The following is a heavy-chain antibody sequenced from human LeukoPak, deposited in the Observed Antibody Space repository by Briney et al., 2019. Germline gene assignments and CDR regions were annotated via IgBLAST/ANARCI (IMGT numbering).Heavy chain of an antibody. D-gene: IGHD6-13*01. CDR3: ARDVGYGSSPFWFDY. CDR2: ISSSSSSTI. Sequence: PGGSLRLSCAASGFTFSSYSMNWVRQAPGKGLEWVSYISSSSSSTIYYADSVKGRFTISRDNAKNSLYLQMNSLRAEDTAVYYCARDVGYGSSPFWFDYWGQGTLVTVSS. V-gene: IGHV3-48*01. CDR1: GFTFSSYS. J-gene: IGHJ4*02.